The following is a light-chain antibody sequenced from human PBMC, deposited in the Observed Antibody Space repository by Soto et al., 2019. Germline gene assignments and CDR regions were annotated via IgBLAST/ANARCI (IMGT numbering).Light chain of an antibody. Sequence: QSVLTQPASVSASPGQSITISCTGTSSNVGTYDLVSWYQHHPDKAPKLIIYEGTKRPSGISSRFSGSKSGTSASLAITGLQAEDEADYYCQSYDSSLSALFGGGTKLTVL. V-gene: IGLV2-14*02. CDR3: QSYDSSLSAL. CDR1: SSNVGTYDL. J-gene: IGLJ3*02. CDR2: EGT.